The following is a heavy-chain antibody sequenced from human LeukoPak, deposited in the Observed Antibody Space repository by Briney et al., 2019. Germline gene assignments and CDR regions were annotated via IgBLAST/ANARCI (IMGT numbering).Heavy chain of an antibody. CDR3: ARQYAGWFDP. CDR2: IWYDGSNK. Sequence: GVTLRLSCAPSGFTFSNYAMHWVRQAPGKGLEWVVVIWYDGSNKYYADSVRGQITISRDNSKNTLYLQMDSLRAEDTAVYYCARQYAGWFDPWGQGTLVTVSS. V-gene: IGHV3-33*01. CDR1: GFTFSNYA. J-gene: IGHJ5*02.